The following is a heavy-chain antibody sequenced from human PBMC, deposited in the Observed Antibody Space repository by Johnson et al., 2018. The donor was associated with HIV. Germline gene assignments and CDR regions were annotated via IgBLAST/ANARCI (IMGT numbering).Heavy chain of an antibody. D-gene: IGHD2-8*01. V-gene: IGHV3-30*04. J-gene: IGHJ5*01. CDR2: ISFDGTNK. CDR1: GFTFSTNA. Sequence: VQVVESGGGMVQPGKSLGLSCTVSGFTFSTNAMHWVRQSPGKGLEWVAVISFDGTNKHYGDSVRGRFTISRDNAKNTLSLQMNSLTSEDTALYYCVRGSLTDDS. CDR3: VRGSLTDDS.